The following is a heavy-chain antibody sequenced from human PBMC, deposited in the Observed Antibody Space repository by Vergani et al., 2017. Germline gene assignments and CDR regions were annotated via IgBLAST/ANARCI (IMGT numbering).Heavy chain of an antibody. CDR1: GFTFGYYA. D-gene: IGHD3-10*01. CDR2: IRSKAYGQAT. CDR3: VRDQVTMLRGRDALDI. V-gene: IGHV3-49*03. Sequence: EVQLVESGGDLVQPGRSLRLSCTASGFTFGYYAMDWFRQAPGPGLEWVCGIRSKAYGQATIYAASVKGRFTISRDDSKSIAYLQMNNLQTEDTAMYYCVRDQVTMLRGRDALDIWGQGTMVTVSS. J-gene: IGHJ3*02.